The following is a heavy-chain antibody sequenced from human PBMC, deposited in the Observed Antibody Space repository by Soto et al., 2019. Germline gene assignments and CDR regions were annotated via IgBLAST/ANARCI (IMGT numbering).Heavy chain of an antibody. V-gene: IGHV4-31*03. CDR1: GGSIDSDGSY. CDR3: ARGRPLLLWFGERMGAFDI. J-gene: IGHJ3*02. CDR2: IYYSGTT. D-gene: IGHD3-10*01. Sequence: SETLSLTCTVSGGSIDSDGSYWSWIRQSPGEGLEWLGYIYYSGTTYYNPSLKSRVSISLDTSKNQFSLKLSSVTAADTAVYYCARGRPLLLWFGERMGAFDIWGQGTMVTVSS.